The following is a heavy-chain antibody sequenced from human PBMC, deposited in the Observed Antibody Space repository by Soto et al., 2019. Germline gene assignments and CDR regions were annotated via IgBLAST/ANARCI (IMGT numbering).Heavy chain of an antibody. CDR3: AREKCTNGVCGYFDY. D-gene: IGHD2-8*01. J-gene: IGHJ4*02. CDR1: GCSISGGGYY. Sequence: SETLSLTCTVSGCSISGGGYYWSWIRQHPGKGLEWIGYIYYSGSTYYNPSLKSRVTISVDTSKNQFSLKLSSVTAADTAVYYCAREKCTNGVCGYFDYWGQGTLVTVSS. V-gene: IGHV4-31*03. CDR2: IYYSGST.